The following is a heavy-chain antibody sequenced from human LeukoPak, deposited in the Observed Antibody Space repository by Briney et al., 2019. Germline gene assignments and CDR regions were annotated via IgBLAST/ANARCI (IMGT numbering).Heavy chain of an antibody. D-gene: IGHD6-13*01. CDR1: GGSISSGGYY. J-gene: IGHJ4*02. CDR3: ARVSSVAAAGTGAIDY. V-gene: IGHV4-30-2*01. CDR2: IYHSGST. Sequence: SETLSLTCTVSGGSISSGGYYWSWIRQPPGKGLEWIGYIYHSGSTYYNPSLKSRVTISVDRSKNQFSLKLSSVTAADTAVYYCARVSSVAAAGTGAIDYWGQGTLITVSS.